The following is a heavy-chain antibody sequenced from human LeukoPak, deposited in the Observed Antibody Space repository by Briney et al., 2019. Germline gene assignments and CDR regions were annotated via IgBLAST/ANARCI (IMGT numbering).Heavy chain of an antibody. D-gene: IGHD3-22*01. J-gene: IGHJ4*02. CDR1: GFSVSEYG. CDR2: VSYDGGHK. CDR3: ARAPITMMVLGHDSAIDF. V-gene: IGHV3-30*03. Sequence: RGRSLRLSSVGSGFSVSEYGIHWVRKAPGRGLEWVAVVSYDGGHKYYADSVKGRITISRDTSSDTVPLQMNSLRVEDTAVYYCARAPITMMVLGHDSAIDFCGQGTLVTVSS.